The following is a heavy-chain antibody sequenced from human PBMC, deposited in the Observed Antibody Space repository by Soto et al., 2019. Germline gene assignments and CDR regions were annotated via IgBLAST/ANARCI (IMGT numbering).Heavy chain of an antibody. CDR1: GYTFTSYY. CDR2: INPSGGST. V-gene: IGHV1-46*03. J-gene: IGHJ4*02. Sequence: QVQLVQSGAEVKKPGASVKVSCKASGYTFTSYYMHWVRQAPGQGLEWMGIINPSGGSTSYAQKFQGRVTMTMDTSTSTVYMELSSLRSEDTAVYYCARAVLQLELLYYFDYWGQGTLVTISS. CDR3: ARAVLQLELLYYFDY. D-gene: IGHD1-7*01.